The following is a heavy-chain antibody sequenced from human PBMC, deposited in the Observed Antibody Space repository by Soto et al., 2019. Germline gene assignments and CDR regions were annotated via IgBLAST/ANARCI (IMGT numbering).Heavy chain of an antibody. Sequence: QVQLVESGGGAVQPGRSLRLSCAAPGFIFNNYGMHWVRQAPGEGREWVAVISYDESNEYYADSVKVRFTISRDNSKNTLYLQMNSLIVEDTAVYYCVRYRGGLYYYYHGMDVWGQGTTVTVSS. J-gene: IGHJ6*02. CDR1: GFIFNNYG. V-gene: IGHV3-30*03. D-gene: IGHD3-10*01. CDR2: ISYDESNE. CDR3: VRYRGGLYYYYHGMDV.